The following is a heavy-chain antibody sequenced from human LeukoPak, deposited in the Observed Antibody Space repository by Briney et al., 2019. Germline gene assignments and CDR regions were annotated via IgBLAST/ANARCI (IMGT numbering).Heavy chain of an antibody. CDR2: INHSGST. Sequence: PSETLSLTCAVYGGSFSGYYWSWIRQPPGKGLEWIGEINHSGSTNYNPSLKSRVTISVDTSKNQFSLKLSSVTAADTAVYYCARGHRPDIAVVPAGIDPWGQGTLVTVSS. D-gene: IGHD2-2*01. CDR1: GGSFSGYY. CDR3: ARGHRPDIAVVPAGIDP. V-gene: IGHV4-34*01. J-gene: IGHJ5*02.